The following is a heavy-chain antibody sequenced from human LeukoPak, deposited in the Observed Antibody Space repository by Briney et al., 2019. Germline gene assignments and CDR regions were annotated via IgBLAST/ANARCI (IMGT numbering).Heavy chain of an antibody. CDR1: GFTITTYA. J-gene: IGHJ4*02. D-gene: IGHD6-19*01. Sequence: PGGSLTLSCAASGFTITTYAMGWVRQAPGKGLEWVSVISDRGDSTHYADSVKGRFTISRDSSKNTLYLQINSLRGEDTAVYYCAKGPIAVAGRGLDYWGQGTLVTVSS. CDR2: ISDRGDST. CDR3: AKGPIAVAGRGLDY. V-gene: IGHV3-23*01.